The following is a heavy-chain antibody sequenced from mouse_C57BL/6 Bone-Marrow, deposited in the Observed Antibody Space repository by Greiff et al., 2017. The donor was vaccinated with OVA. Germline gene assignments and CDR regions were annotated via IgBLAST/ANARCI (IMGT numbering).Heavy chain of an antibody. CDR3: ARSKCYGNYLDY. D-gene: IGHD2-1*01. CDR1: GYTFTSYW. CDR2: INPSNGGT. J-gene: IGHJ2*01. V-gene: IGHV1-53*01. Sequence: VQLQQSGPELVKPGASVKLSCKASGYTFTSYWMHWVKQRPGQGLEWIGNINPSNGGTNYNEKFKSKATLTVDKSSSTAYMQLSSLTSEDSAVYYCARSKCYGNYLDYWGQGTTLTVSS.